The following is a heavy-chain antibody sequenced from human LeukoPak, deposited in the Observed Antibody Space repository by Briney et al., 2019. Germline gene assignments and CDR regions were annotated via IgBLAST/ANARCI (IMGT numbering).Heavy chain of an antibody. CDR2: ISWNSGSI. J-gene: IGHJ4*02. CDR1: GFTFSSYA. Sequence: PGGSLRLSCAASGFTFSSYAMSWVRQAPGKGLEWVSGISWNSGSIGYADSVKGRFTISRDNAKNSLYLQMNSLRAEDTAVYYCARARIRGILGSSGPDSDYWGQGTLVTVSS. CDR3: ARARIRGILGSSGPDSDY. D-gene: IGHD3-22*01. V-gene: IGHV3-20*04.